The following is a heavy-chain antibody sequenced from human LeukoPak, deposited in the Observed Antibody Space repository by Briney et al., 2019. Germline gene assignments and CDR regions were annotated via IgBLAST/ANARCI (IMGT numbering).Heavy chain of an antibody. CDR2: ISSSSTYI. V-gene: IGHV3-21*01. D-gene: IGHD5-24*01. CDR3: ARDGYNYG. J-gene: IGHJ4*02. Sequence: PGGSLRLSCAASGFTFNNYNMNWVRQAPGKGLEWVSFISSSSTYIYYADSVKGRFTISRNNAKNSLYLQMNSLRADDTAVYYCARDGYNYGWGQGTLVTVSS. CDR1: GFTFNNYN.